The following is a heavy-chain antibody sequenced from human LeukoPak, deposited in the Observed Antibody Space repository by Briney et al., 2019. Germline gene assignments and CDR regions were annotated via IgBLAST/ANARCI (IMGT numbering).Heavy chain of an antibody. D-gene: IGHD6-13*01. CDR1: GGSISSHY. V-gene: IGHV4-59*11. CDR2: IYYSGST. J-gene: IGHJ5*02. CDR3: ARDRGLYSSSWYPRFDP. Sequence: SETLSLTCTVSGGSISSHYWSWIRQPPGKGLEWIGYIYYSGSTNYNPSLKSRVTISVDTSKNQFSLKLSSVTAADTAVYYCARDRGLYSSSWYPRFDPWGQGTPVTVSS.